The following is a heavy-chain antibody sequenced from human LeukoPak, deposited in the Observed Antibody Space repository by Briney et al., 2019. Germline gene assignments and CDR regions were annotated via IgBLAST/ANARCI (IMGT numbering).Heavy chain of an antibody. Sequence: SETLSLTCTVSGGSISSYYWSWIGQPPGKGLEWIGYIYYSGSTNYNPSLKSRVTISVDTSKNQFSLKLSSVTAADTAVYYCAREFRLVVPAAYNWFDPWGQGTLVTVSS. CDR2: IYYSGST. D-gene: IGHD2-2*01. CDR3: AREFRLVVPAAYNWFDP. V-gene: IGHV4-59*01. J-gene: IGHJ5*02. CDR1: GGSISSYY.